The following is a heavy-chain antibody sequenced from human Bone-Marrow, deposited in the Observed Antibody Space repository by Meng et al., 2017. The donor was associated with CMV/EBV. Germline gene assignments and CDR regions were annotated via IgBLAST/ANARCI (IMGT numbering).Heavy chain of an antibody. CDR2: INHSGST. Sequence: SQTLSLTCAVCGGSFSGYYWSWIRQPPGKGLEWIGEINHSGSTNYNPSLKSRVTVSVDTSKNQFSLKLSSVTAADTAVYYCARAIWGSGYAILDYWGQGTLVTVSS. J-gene: IGHJ4*02. CDR1: GGSFSGYY. D-gene: IGHD5-12*01. V-gene: IGHV4-34*01. CDR3: ARAIWGSGYAILDY.